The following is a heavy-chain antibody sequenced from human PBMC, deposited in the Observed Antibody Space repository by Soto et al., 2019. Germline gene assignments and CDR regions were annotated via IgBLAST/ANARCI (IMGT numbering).Heavy chain of an antibody. D-gene: IGHD3-10*01. CDR3: ARILMNYYRLDS. J-gene: IGHJ5*01. V-gene: IGHV4-30-4*01. Sequence: SETLSLTCTVSGASINSGDYYWSWIRQPPGKVLEWIGHSYYGGSTYYNPSLKSRAGISVYSSKSQVSLKRTAVTAADTALYFCARILMNYYRLDSWGQGALVPVSS. CDR1: GASINSGDYY. CDR2: SYYGGST.